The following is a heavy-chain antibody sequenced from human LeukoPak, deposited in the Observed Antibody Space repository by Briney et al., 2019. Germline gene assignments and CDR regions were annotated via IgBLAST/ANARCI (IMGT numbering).Heavy chain of an antibody. CDR3: ARDGGGLWFGDPWFDP. J-gene: IGHJ5*02. V-gene: IGHV1-2*02. CDR2: INPNSGGT. CDR1: GYTFTGYY. Sequence: GASVKVSCKASGYTFTGYYMHWVRQAPGQGLEWMGWINPNSGGTKYAQKFQGRVTMTRDTSISTAYMELSRLRSDDTAVYHCARDGGGLWFGDPWFDPWGQGTLVTVSS. D-gene: IGHD3-10*01.